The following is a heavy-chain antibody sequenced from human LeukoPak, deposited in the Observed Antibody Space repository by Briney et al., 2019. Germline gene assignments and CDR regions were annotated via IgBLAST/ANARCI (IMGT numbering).Heavy chain of an antibody. Sequence: GASVKVSCKASGGTFSSYAMHWVRQAPGQRLEWMGWINAGNGNTKYSQKFQGRVTITRDTSASTAYMELSSLRSEDTAVYYCARFTMIYDAFDIWGQGTMVTVSS. V-gene: IGHV1-3*01. J-gene: IGHJ3*02. D-gene: IGHD3-22*01. CDR2: INAGNGNT. CDR3: ARFTMIYDAFDI. CDR1: GGTFSSYA.